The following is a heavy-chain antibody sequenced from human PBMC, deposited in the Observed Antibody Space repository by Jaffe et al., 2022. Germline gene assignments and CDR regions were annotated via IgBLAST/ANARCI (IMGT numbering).Heavy chain of an antibody. J-gene: IGHJ5*02. CDR3: ARLRMVRGVIEFDP. V-gene: IGHV4-38-2*01. CDR1: GYSISSGYY. Sequence: QVQLQESGPGLVKPSETLSLTCAVSGYSISSGYYWGWIRQPPGKGLEWIGSIYHSGSTYYNPSLKSRVTISVDTSKNQFSLKLSSVTAADTAVYYCARLRMVRGVIEFDPWGQGTLVTVSS. CDR2: IYHSGST. D-gene: IGHD3-10*01.